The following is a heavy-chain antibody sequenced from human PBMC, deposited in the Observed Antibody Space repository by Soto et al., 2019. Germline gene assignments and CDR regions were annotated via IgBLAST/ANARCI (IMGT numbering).Heavy chain of an antibody. CDR2: INPKRGGT. V-gene: IGHV1-2*02. D-gene: IGHD2-21*01. J-gene: IGHJ2*01. CDR1: GYTFSDYF. Sequence: QVQLVQSGAEVKKPGASVKVSCTTYGYTFSDYFLHWVRQAPGQGPEWMGFINPKRGGTEYAQKVQGRVTMTRDTSSSTVYMDLSGLTSDDTAIYYCARDSGIPGRYWYFGLWGRGTLVTVSS. CDR3: ARDSGIPGRYWYFGL.